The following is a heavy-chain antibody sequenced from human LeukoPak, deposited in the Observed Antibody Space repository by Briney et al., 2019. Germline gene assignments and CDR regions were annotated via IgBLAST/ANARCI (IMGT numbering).Heavy chain of an antibody. CDR3: AREEIAAAEVYNWFDP. CDR2: INPNSGGT. CDR1: GYTFTGYY. D-gene: IGHD6-13*01. V-gene: IGHV1-2*02. Sequence: ASVKVSCKASGYTFTGYYMHWVRQAPGQGLEWMGWINPNSGGTNYAQKFQGRVTMTRDMSISTAYMELSRLRSDDTAVYYCAREEIAAAEVYNWFDPWGQGTLVTVSS. J-gene: IGHJ5*02.